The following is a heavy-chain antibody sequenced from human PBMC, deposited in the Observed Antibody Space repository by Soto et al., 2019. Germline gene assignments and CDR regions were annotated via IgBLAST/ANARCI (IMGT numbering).Heavy chain of an antibody. CDR1: GGTFSSYA. CDR2: IIPIFGTA. CDR3: ARTDFVEPDAGYYFGMDV. V-gene: IGHV1-69*13. J-gene: IGHJ6*02. D-gene: IGHD1-1*01. Sequence: SVKVSCKASGGTFSSYAISWVRQAPGQGLEWMGGIIPIFGTANYAQKFQGRVTITADESTSTAYMELSSLRSEDTAVYYCARTDFVEPDAGYYFGMDVWGQGTTVTVSS.